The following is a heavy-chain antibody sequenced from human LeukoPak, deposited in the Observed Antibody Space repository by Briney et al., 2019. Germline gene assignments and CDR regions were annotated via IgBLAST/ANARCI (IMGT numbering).Heavy chain of an antibody. D-gene: IGHD4-23*01. J-gene: IGHJ3*02. CDR2: IYYSGST. Sequence: SETLSLTCTVSGGSISSSSYYWGWIRQPPGTGLEWIGSIYYSGSTYYNPSLKSRVTISVDTSKNQFSLKLSSVTAADTAVYYCARLRWYDDAFDIWGQGTMVTVSS. CDR3: ARLRWYDDAFDI. V-gene: IGHV4-39*07. CDR1: GGSISSSSYY.